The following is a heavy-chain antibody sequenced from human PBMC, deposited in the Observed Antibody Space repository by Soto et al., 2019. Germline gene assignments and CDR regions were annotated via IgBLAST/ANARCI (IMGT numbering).Heavy chain of an antibody. V-gene: IGHV1-3*01. Sequence: GASVKVSCKASGYTFTSYAMHWVRQAPGQRLEWMGWINAGNGNTKYSQKFQGRVTITRDTSASTAYMELSSLTSEDTALYYCARGSTSSWPFDSWGQGTLVTVSS. CDR2: INAGNGNT. CDR1: GYTFTSYA. D-gene: IGHD6-13*01. CDR3: ARGSTSSWPFDS. J-gene: IGHJ4*02.